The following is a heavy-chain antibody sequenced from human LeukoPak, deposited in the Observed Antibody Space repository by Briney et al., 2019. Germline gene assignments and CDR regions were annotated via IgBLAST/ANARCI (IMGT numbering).Heavy chain of an antibody. D-gene: IGHD6-6*01. CDR1: GGTFSSYA. V-gene: IGHV1-69*05. Sequence: SVKVSCKASGGTFSSYAISWVRQAPGQGLEWMGGIIPIFGTANYAQKFQGRVTITTDESTSTAYMELRSLRSDDTAVYYCATSNEYRANDYWGQGTLVTVSS. CDR2: IIPIFGTA. CDR3: ATSNEYRANDY. J-gene: IGHJ4*02.